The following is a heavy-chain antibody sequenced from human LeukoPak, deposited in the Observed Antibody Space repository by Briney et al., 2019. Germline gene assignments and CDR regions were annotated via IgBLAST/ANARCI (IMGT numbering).Heavy chain of an antibody. V-gene: IGHV1-69*05. J-gene: IGHJ3*02. CDR1: GGTFNNYA. D-gene: IGHD4/OR15-4a*01. CDR3: AIPRGPMGTLVYGGFEI. Sequence: SVKVSCKASGGTFNNYAISWVRQAPGQGLEWMGGTIPMFGTAKYAQNFQDRVTVITDESTGTAYMEPSSLRSEDTAVYYCAIPRGPMGTLVYGGFEIWGQGTMVTVSS. CDR2: TIPMFGTA.